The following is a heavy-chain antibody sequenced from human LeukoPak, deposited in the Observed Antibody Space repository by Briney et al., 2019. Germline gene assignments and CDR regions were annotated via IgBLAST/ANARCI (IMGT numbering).Heavy chain of an antibody. CDR2: INHSGST. J-gene: IGHJ4*02. D-gene: IGHD5-18*01. Sequence: SETLSLTCAVYGGSFSGYYWSWIRQPPGEGLEWIGEINHSGSTNYNPSLKSRVTISVDTSKNQFSLKLCSVTAADTAVYYCARGTQDTAMTPFDYWGQGTLVTVSS. V-gene: IGHV4-34*01. CDR1: GGSFSGYY. CDR3: ARGTQDTAMTPFDY.